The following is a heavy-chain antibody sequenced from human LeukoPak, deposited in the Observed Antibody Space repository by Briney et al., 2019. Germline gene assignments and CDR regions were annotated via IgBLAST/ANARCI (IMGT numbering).Heavy chain of an antibody. CDR1: GYTFTSYG. V-gene: IGHV1-69*13. J-gene: IGHJ4*02. Sequence: EASVKVSCKASGYTFTSYGISWVRQAPGQGLEWMGGIIPIFGTANYAQKFQGRVTITADESTSTAYMELSSLRSEDTAVYYCAREKGYSSGWYDYWGQGTLVTVSS. D-gene: IGHD6-19*01. CDR2: IIPIFGTA. CDR3: AREKGYSSGWYDY.